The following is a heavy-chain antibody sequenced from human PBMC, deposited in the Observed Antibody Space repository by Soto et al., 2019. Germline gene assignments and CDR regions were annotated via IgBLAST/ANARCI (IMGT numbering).Heavy chain of an antibody. CDR2: IKSKTDGGST. CDR1: GFTFSNAW. CDR3: AAGYSSGESPD. J-gene: IGHJ4*02. V-gene: IGHV3-15*01. Sequence: EVQLVESGGGLVKPGGSLRLSCAVSGFTFSNAWMSWVRQAPGKGLEWVGRIKSKTDGGSTDYGAPVKGRFTISGDDSKNTLYLQMTSLKTEDTAVYFCAAGYSSGESPDWGQGALVTVSS. D-gene: IGHD6-19*01.